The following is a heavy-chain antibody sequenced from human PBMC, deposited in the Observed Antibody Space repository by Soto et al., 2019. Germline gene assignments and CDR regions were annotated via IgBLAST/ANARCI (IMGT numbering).Heavy chain of an antibody. CDR2: ISYDGKTK. J-gene: IGHJ4*02. D-gene: IGHD1-1*01. V-gene: IGHV3-30*04. Sequence: GGSLRLSCATSGFTFGNYAMHWVRQAPGKGLEWVALISYDGKTKDYADFVRERFTISRDNSKNTLWLQMSSLRPDDTAVYYCARDRKWEQWDFLDYWGQGSLVTVSS. CDR3: ARDRKWEQWDFLDY. CDR1: GFTFGNYA.